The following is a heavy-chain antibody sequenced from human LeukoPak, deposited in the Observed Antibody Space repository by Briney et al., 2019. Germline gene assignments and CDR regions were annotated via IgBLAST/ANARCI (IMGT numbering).Heavy chain of an antibody. Sequence: SVKVSCKASGFTFTSSAMQWVRQARGQRLEWIGWIVVGSGSTNYAQKFQERVTITRDMSTSTAYMELSSLRSEDTAVYYCAADQNTYYYDSSVTWGQGTLVTVSS. J-gene: IGHJ5*02. CDR1: GFTFTSSA. V-gene: IGHV1-58*02. CDR3: AADQNTYYYDSSVT. CDR2: IVVGSGST. D-gene: IGHD3-22*01.